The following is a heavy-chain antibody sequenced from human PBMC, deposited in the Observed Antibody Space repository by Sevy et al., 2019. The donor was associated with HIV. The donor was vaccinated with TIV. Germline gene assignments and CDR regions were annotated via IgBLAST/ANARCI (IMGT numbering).Heavy chain of an antibody. Sequence: GGSLRLSCAASGLSFSSYWMHWVRQAPGKGLVWVSHINTDGSSTSYADSVKGRFTISRDNAKNTLYLQMNSLRAEDTAVYYCAKKGGYGSGSYYWYFDLWGRGTLVTVSS. D-gene: IGHD3-10*01. CDR3: AKKGGYGSGSYYWYFDL. CDR2: INTDGSST. V-gene: IGHV3-74*01. CDR1: GLSFSSYW. J-gene: IGHJ2*01.